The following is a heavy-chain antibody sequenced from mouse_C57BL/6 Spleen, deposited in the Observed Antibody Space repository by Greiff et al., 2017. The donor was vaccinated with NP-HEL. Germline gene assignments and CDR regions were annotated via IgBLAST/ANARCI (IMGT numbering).Heavy chain of an antibody. J-gene: IGHJ1*03. Sequence: QVQLKESGAELVKPGASVKLSCKASGYTFTSYWMHWVKQRPGQGLEWIGMIHPNSGSTNYNEKFKSKATLTVDKSSSTAYMQLSSLTSEDSAVYYCARGGYSDRGYFDVWGTGTTVTVSS. V-gene: IGHV1-64*01. CDR1: GYTFTSYW. CDR3: ARGGYSDRGYFDV. CDR2: IHPNSGST. D-gene: IGHD3-1*01.